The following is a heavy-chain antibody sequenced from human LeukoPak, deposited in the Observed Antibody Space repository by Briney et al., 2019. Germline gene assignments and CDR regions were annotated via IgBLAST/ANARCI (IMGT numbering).Heavy chain of an antibody. CDR3: ARGRQVGFLEWLNFDY. CDR1: GGPISRGGYY. J-gene: IGHJ4*02. CDR2: IYYCESS. V-gene: IGHV4-31*03. Sequence: KTSQTLSLTCTVSGGPISRGGYYWSWIRQHPGKGLEWIGYIYYCESSYYNPSLKSRATISVDTSKDQFSLKLSSVTAADTAVYYCARGRQVGFLEWLNFDYWGQGTLVTVSS. D-gene: IGHD3-3*01.